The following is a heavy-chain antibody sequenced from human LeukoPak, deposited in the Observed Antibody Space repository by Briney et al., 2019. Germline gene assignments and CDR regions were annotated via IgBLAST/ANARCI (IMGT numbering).Heavy chain of an antibody. D-gene: IGHD1-26*01. CDR2: ISAYNGNT. Sequence: GASVKVSRKASGYTFTSYGISWVRQAPGQGLEWMGWISAYNGNTNYAQKLQGRVTMTTDTSTSTAYMELSSLRSEDTAVYYCARHRLGGSYFDYWGQGTLVTVSS. CDR1: GYTFTSYG. CDR3: ARHRLGGSYFDY. V-gene: IGHV1-18*01. J-gene: IGHJ4*02.